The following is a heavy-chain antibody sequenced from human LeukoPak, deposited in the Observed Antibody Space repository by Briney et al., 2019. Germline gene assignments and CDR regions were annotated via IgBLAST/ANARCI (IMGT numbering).Heavy chain of an antibody. D-gene: IGHD3-10*01. Sequence: GGSLRLSCAASEXTFRSYEMNWVRQAPGKGLEWISYISNSDTTIDYADSVKGRFTISRDNAKNSLYLQMNSLRVEDTAVYYCARGLVGYYAMDVWGQGTTVTVSS. V-gene: IGHV3-48*03. CDR2: ISNSDTTI. CDR1: EXTFRSYE. CDR3: ARGLVGYYAMDV. J-gene: IGHJ6*02.